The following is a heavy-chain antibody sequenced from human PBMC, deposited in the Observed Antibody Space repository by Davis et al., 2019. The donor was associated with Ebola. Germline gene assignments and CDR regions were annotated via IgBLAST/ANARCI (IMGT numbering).Heavy chain of an antibody. CDR2: IIHGGST. J-gene: IGHJ2*01. CDR1: GESFTGYY. V-gene: IGHV4-34*01. D-gene: IGHD4-23*01. CDR3: ARGDFHGGTYWYFDL. Sequence: SETLSLTCALHGESFTGYYWTWIRQPPGKGLEWIGEIIHGGSTNYNPSLESRVAVSVDTSKNQFSLNLNSVTAADTAVYYCARGDFHGGTYWYFDLWGRGTLVTVSS.